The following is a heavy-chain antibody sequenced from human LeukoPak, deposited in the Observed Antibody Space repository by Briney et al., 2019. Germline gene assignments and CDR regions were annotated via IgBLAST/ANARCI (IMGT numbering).Heavy chain of an antibody. J-gene: IGHJ4*02. CDR1: GFTFSSYA. V-gene: IGHV3-30-3*01. Sequence: PGGSLRLACAASGFTFSSYAMHWVRQAPGKGLEWVAVISYVGSNEYYADSVKGRFTISRDNSKNTLYLQMNSLRAEDTAVYYCARERDSSGWYDYWGQGTLVTVSS. CDR2: ISYVGSNE. D-gene: IGHD6-19*01. CDR3: ARERDSSGWYDY.